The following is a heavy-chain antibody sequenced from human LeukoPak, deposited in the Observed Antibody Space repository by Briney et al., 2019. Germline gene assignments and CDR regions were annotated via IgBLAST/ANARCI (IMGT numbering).Heavy chain of an antibody. D-gene: IGHD1-26*01. Sequence: SETLSLTCGVSGGSIITTNWWSWVRQPPGKGLEWIGEVHLNGATNYNPSLESRVSMSIDKSKNQLSLKLSSVTAADTATYYCTRESGAFSPFGFWGQGTLVTVSS. CDR2: VHLNGAT. CDR3: TRESGAFSPFGF. CDR1: GGSIITTNW. J-gene: IGHJ4*02. V-gene: IGHV4-4*02.